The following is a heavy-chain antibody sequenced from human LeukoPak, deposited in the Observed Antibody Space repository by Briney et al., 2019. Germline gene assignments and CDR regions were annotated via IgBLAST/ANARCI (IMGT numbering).Heavy chain of an antibody. D-gene: IGHD2-2*01. CDR2: IIPIFGTA. CDR3: ARGAVPVFYYYMDV. Sequence: VASVKVSCKASGGTFSSYAISWVRQAPGQGLEWMGGIIPIFGTANYAQKFQGRVTITADESTSTAYMELSSLRSEDTAVYYCARGAVPVFYYYMDVWGKGTTVTVSS. CDR1: GGTFSSYA. V-gene: IGHV1-69*13. J-gene: IGHJ6*03.